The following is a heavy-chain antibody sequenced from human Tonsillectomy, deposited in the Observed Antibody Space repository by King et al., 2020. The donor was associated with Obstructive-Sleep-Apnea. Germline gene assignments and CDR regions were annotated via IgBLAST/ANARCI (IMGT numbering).Heavy chain of an antibody. D-gene: IGHD3-22*01. CDR3: ASGYYHSGGYYSDPQFDS. Sequence: VQLVESGGDVVQPGGSLRLSCVASGFSFSNYAIHWVRQAPGKGLEWVAVISYDGNNKYYADSVKGRFTISRDNSKNTLYLQMDSLRAEDTAVFYCASGYYHSGGYYSDPQFDSWGQGTLVTVSS. CDR2: ISYDGNNK. CDR1: GFSFSNYA. J-gene: IGHJ4*02. V-gene: IGHV3-30*04.